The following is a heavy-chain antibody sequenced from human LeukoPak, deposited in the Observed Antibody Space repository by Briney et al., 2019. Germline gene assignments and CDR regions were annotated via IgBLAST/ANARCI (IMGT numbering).Heavy chain of an antibody. CDR1: GFTVSSNY. J-gene: IGHJ4*02. D-gene: IGHD1-1*01. Sequence: GGSLRLSCAASGFTVSSNYMSWVRQAPGKGLEWVSIIGVSRGFTFYTDSVKGRFTISRDNSKNTVFLQMNSLRAEDTAVYYCVRGHTTATYYFDYWGQGTLVTVSS. CDR2: IGVSRGFT. V-gene: IGHV3-53*01. CDR3: VRGHTTATYYFDY.